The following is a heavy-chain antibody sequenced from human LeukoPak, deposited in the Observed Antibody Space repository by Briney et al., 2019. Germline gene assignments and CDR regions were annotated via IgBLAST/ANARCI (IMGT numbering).Heavy chain of an antibody. CDR3: ARDPYGGNSEDY. V-gene: IGHV3-30-3*01. D-gene: IGHD4-23*01. Sequence: GGSLRLSCAASGFTFSSYAMHWVRQAPGKGLEWVAVISYDGSNKYYADSVKGRFTISRDNSKNTLYLQMNSLRAEDTAVYYCARDPYGGNSEDYWGQGTLVTVSS. CDR2: ISYDGSNK. CDR1: GFTFSSYA. J-gene: IGHJ4*02.